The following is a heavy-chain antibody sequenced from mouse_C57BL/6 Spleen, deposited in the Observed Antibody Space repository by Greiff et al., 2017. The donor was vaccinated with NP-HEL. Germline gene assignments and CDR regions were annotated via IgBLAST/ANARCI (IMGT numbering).Heavy chain of an antibody. J-gene: IGHJ1*03. Sequence: EVQLQQSGPGLVKPSQSLSLTCSVTGYSITSGYYWYWNRQFPGNKLECMGYITYDGNNNYNPSLKNRISITRDTSTNQFFLKLNSVATDDTARYYCAKNYDFWYFDVWGTGTTVTVSS. CDR2: ITYDGNN. D-gene: IGHD2-4*01. CDR3: AKNYDFWYFDV. V-gene: IGHV3-6*01. CDR1: GYSITSGYY.